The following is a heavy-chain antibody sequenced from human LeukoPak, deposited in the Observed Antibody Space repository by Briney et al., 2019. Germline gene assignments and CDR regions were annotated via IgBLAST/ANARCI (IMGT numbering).Heavy chain of an antibody. V-gene: IGHV1-69*13. CDR2: IIPIFGTA. CDR3: ASGGIAVAASYYYYGMDV. CDR1: GGTFSIYA. Sequence: GASVKVSCKASGGTFSIYAISWVRQAPGQGLEWMGGIIPIFGTANYAQKFQGRVTITADESMSTAYMELSSLRSEDTAVYYCASGGIAVAASYYYYGMDVWGKGTTVTVSS. D-gene: IGHD6-19*01. J-gene: IGHJ6*04.